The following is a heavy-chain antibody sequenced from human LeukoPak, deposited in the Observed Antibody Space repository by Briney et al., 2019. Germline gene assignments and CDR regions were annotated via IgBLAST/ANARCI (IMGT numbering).Heavy chain of an antibody. CDR2: INHSGST. Sequence: SETLSLTCGVYGGSFFGYYWTWIRQPPGKGLEWIGEINHSGSTRYNPSLKSRVTISLDTSKSQFSLKLTSVTAADTAVYFCARVPSRDSPFFDFWGQGTLVTVSS. CDR3: ARVPSRDSPFFDF. J-gene: IGHJ4*02. CDR1: GGSFFGYY. V-gene: IGHV4-34*01. D-gene: IGHD2-21*02.